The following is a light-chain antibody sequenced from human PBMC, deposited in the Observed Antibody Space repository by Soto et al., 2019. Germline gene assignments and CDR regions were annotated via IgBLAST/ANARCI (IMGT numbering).Light chain of an antibody. CDR2: DAS. CDR3: QQYNNWPPGAT. CDR1: QSFRGL. V-gene: IGKV3-15*01. J-gene: IGKJ3*01. Sequence: EVVLTQSPVTLSLSPGERATLSCRASQSFRGLLAWYQQKPGQAPRLLIYDASTRATGIPARFSGSGSVKEFTLTISSVQSEDSAVYYCQQYNNWPPGATFGPGTKLEIK.